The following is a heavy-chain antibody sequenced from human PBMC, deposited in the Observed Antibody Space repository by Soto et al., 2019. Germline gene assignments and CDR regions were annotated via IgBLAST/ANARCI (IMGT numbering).Heavy chain of an antibody. CDR1: GFTFSSYS. CDR3: ARDLVCSGGNCFPPDY. J-gene: IGHJ4*02. CDR2: ISSSSSYI. D-gene: IGHD2-15*01. Sequence: EVQLVESGGGLVKPGGSLRLSCAASGFTFSSYSMNWVRQAPGKGLEWVSSISSSSSYIYYADSVKGRFTISRDNAKNSLYLQMNSLRAEDTAVYYCARDLVCSGGNCFPPDYWGQGTLVTVSS. V-gene: IGHV3-21*01.